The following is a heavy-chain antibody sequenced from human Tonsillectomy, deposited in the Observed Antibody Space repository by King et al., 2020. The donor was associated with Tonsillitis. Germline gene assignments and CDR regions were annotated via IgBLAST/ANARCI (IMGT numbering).Heavy chain of an antibody. CDR2: ISISSSHT. Sequence: VQLVESGGGLVKPGGSLRLSCAASGFTFSSYIMNWVRQPPGKGLEWVPSISISSSHTYYADSVKGRFAVSRANAKNSLYLQMNSRRAEDTAVYYCASSGWSPYYYGMDVWGQGTTVTVSS. J-gene: IGHJ6*02. D-gene: IGHD6-19*01. V-gene: IGHV3-21*01. CDR3: ASSGWSPYYYGMDV. CDR1: GFTFSSYI.